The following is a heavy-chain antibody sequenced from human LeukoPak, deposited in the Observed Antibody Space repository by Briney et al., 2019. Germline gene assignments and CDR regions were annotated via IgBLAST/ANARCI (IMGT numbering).Heavy chain of an antibody. J-gene: IGHJ4*02. CDR3: VRDGRSGWHFDY. D-gene: IGHD6-19*01. CDR2: TKGDESEQ. CDR1: GFTFSSYW. Sequence: PGGSLRLSCTATGFTFSSYWMSWVRQAPGKGLEWVANTKGDESEQYTLDSVKGRFTVSRDYAKSSMSLQMNSLRAEDTAVYYCVRDGRSGWHFDYWGQGILGTVSS. V-gene: IGHV3-7*01.